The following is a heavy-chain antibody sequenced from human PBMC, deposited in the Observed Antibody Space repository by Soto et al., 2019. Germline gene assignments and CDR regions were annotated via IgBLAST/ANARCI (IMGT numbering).Heavy chain of an antibody. D-gene: IGHD3-3*01. J-gene: IGHJ6*02. V-gene: IGHV3-30-3*01. Sequence: GKGLEWVSIITGTGNDEFYADSVKGRFTISRDNSKNTLYLQMNSLRAEDTAVYYCARTWRPYYYYGMDVWGQGTTVTVSS. CDR3: ARTWRPYYYYGMDV. CDR2: ITGTGNDE.